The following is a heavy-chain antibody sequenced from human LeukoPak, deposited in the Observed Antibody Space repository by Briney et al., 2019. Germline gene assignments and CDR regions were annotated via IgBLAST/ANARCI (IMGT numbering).Heavy chain of an antibody. CDR1: GGSISTSSYY. CDR3: AREDEYQLLFDY. Sequence: SETLSLTCTVSGGSISTSSYYWGWIRQPPGKRLEWIGTIYYGGSTYYSPSLKNRVTISVDTSKNQFSLKLSSVTAADTAVYYCAREDEYQLLFDYWGQGTLVTVSS. V-gene: IGHV4-39*07. J-gene: IGHJ4*02. D-gene: IGHD2-2*01. CDR2: IYYGGST.